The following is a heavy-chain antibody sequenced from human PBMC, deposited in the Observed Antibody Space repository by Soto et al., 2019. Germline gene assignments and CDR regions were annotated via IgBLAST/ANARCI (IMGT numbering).Heavy chain of an antibody. Sequence: WVRQAPGKGLEWVAVISYDVRNEYYADSVKGRFTISRDNSENAVSLQMNSLRAEDTAVYFCARDNYGMDVWGQGTTVTVSS. CDR2: ISYDVRNE. V-gene: IGHV3-30*04. J-gene: IGHJ6*02. CDR3: ARDNYGMDV.